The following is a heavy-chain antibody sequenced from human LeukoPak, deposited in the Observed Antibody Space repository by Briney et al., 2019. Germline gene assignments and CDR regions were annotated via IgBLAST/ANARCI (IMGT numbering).Heavy chain of an antibody. CDR3: ARGWKQLANWDAFDI. Sequence: ASVKVSCKASGYTFTSYGISWVRQAPGQGLEWMGWISAYNGNTNYAQKLQGRVTMTTDTSTCTVYMELRSLRSDHTAVYYCARGWKQLANWDAFDIWGQGTMVTVSS. CDR2: ISAYNGNT. D-gene: IGHD6-13*01. J-gene: IGHJ3*02. V-gene: IGHV1-18*01. CDR1: GYTFTSYG.